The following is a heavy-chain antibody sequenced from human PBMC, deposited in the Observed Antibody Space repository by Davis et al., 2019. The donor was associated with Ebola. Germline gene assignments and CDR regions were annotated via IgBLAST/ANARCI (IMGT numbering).Heavy chain of an antibody. V-gene: IGHV1-18*01. D-gene: IGHD6-25*01. CDR1: GYTFTSYG. CDR3: ARGRAAAPFYFDF. Sequence: ASVKVSCKASGYTFTSYGFNWVRQAPGQGLEWVGWVSAYNGHTIYEQKFQGRVTMTTETSTSTAYMDLRSLRFDDTAVYYCARGRAAAPFYFDFWGQGTLVTVSS. CDR2: VSAYNGHT. J-gene: IGHJ4*02.